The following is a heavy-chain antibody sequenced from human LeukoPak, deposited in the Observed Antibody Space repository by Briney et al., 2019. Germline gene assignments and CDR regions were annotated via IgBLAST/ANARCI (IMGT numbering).Heavy chain of an antibody. J-gene: IGHJ4*02. CDR1: GFTFDDYA. V-gene: IGHV3-9*01. CDR2: ISWNSGSI. CDR3: AKVQCGGSYYTGCGGFDY. Sequence: PGGSLRLSCAASGFTFDDYAMHWVRQAPGKGLEWVSGISWNSGSIGYADSVKGRFTISRDNAKNSLYLQMNSLRAEDTALYYCAKVQCGGSYYTGCGGFDYWGQGTLVTVSS. D-gene: IGHD1-26*01.